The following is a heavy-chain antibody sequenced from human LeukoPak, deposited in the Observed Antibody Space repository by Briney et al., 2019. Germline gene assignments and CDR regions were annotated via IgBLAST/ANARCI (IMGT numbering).Heavy chain of an antibody. CDR3: ATGGFTTSWPTLEY. CDR2: VSYDGSQE. J-gene: IGHJ4*02. CDR1: GFTFSSYD. D-gene: IGHD6-13*01. Sequence: PGGSLRLSCAASGFTFSSYDMHWVRQAPGKGLEWVADVSYDGSQEYYTDSVEGRFPISRDNSKNTLYLQMNSLRPEDTAVYYCATGGFTTSWPTLEYWGQGTLVTVSS. V-gene: IGHV3-30*03.